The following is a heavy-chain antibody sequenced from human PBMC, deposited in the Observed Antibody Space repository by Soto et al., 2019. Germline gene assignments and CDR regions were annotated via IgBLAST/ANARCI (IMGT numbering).Heavy chain of an antibody. CDR1: GGSFSGYY. CDR3: ARGFAYYYYGMDV. J-gene: IGHJ6*02. CDR2: INHSGST. V-gene: IGHV4-34*01. Sequence: SETLSLTCAVYGGSFSGYYWSWIRQPPGKGLEWIGEINHSGSTNCNPSLKSRVTISVDTSKNQFSLKLSSVTAADTAVYYCARGFAYYYYGMDVWGQGTTVTVS.